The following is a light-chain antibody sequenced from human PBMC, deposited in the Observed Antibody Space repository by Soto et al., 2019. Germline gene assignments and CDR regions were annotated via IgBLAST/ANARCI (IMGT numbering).Light chain of an antibody. CDR3: QQTYRTPLFS. V-gene: IGKV1-39*01. Sequence: DIQLTQSPSSLSASVGDSVTITCRASQDIFTYLTWYQHKPGRAPKLLVYDASSLNSGVPSRFRGSGGGREFTLTISRLQPEDFATYYCQQTYRTPLFSFGPGTTVDLK. J-gene: IGKJ3*01. CDR2: DAS. CDR1: QDIFTY.